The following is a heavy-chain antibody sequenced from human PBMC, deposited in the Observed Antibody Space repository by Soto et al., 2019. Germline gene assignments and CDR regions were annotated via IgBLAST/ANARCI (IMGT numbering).Heavy chain of an antibody. J-gene: IGHJ4*02. Sequence: PGESLKISCKGSGYSFAGYWITWVRQKPGKSLEWMGRIDPSDSQTYYSPSFRGHVTISVTKSITTVFLQWSSLRASDTAMYYCARQIYDSDTGPNFQYYFDSWGQGPTVTVSS. CDR3: ARQIYDSDTGPNFQYYFDS. V-gene: IGHV5-10-1*01. D-gene: IGHD3-22*01. CDR1: GYSFAGYW. CDR2: IDPSDSQT.